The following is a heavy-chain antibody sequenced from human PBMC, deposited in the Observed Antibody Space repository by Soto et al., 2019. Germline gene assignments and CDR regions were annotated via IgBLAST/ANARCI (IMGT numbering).Heavy chain of an antibody. CDR1: GYDFTDHY. Sequence: QVQLVQSGAEVKKPGASVILSCKASGYDFTDHYIHWVRQASGQGLEWMGIISPDGGSTRYSQKFQARINGTRDTSTSTVYIELSGPRSEDTAVYYCARAPRGGVIIVITSTQIHYWGQGTLVTVSS. CDR3: ARAPRGGVIIVITSTQIHY. D-gene: IGHD3-10*01. J-gene: IGHJ4*02. V-gene: IGHV1-46*01. CDR2: ISPDGGST.